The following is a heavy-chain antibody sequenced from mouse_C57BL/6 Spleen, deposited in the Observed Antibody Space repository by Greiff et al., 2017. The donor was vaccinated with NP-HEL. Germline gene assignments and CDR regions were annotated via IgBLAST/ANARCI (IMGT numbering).Heavy chain of an antibody. Sequence: EVKLVESGGGLVQPGGSMKLSCVASGFTFSNYWMNWVRQSPEKGLEWVAQIRLKSDNYATHYAESVKGRFTISRDDSKSSVYLQMNNLRAEDTGIYYCTGRVVATEGYFDVWGTGTTVTVSS. CDR2: IRLKSDNYAT. CDR1: GFTFSNYW. V-gene: IGHV6-3*01. J-gene: IGHJ1*03. CDR3: TGRVVATEGYFDV. D-gene: IGHD1-1*01.